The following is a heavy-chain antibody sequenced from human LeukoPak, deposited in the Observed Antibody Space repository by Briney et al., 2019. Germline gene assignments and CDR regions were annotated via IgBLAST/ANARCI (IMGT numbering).Heavy chain of an antibody. D-gene: IGHD5-24*01. CDR1: GFTFSSYW. J-gene: IGHJ6*03. CDR2: IKQDGSEK. Sequence: GGSLRLSCAASGFTFSSYWMSWVRQAPGKGLEWVANIKQDGSEKYYVDSVKGRFTISRDNAKNSLYLQMSSLRAEDTAVYYCATLDDYYYYMDVWGKGTTVTISS. V-gene: IGHV3-7*01. CDR3: ATLDDYYYYMDV.